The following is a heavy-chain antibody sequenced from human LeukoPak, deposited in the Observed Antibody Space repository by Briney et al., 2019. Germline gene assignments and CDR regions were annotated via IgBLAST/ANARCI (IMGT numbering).Heavy chain of an antibody. CDR2: IYYSGST. CDR3: AREPACSGGRCPSLD. CDR1: GGSIRSYY. D-gene: IGHD2-15*01. Sequence: PSETLSLTCTVSGGSIRSYYWSWIRQPPGKGLEWIGYIYYSGSTNYNPSLKSRVTISVDTSKNQFSLNLSSVTAADTAVYYCAREPACSGGRCPSLDWGQGTLVTVSS. J-gene: IGHJ4*02. V-gene: IGHV4-59*01.